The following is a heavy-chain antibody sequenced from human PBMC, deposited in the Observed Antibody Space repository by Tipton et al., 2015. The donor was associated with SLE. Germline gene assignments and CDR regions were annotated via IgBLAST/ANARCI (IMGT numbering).Heavy chain of an antibody. CDR2: IYYSGST. CDR1: GGSISSHY. CDR3: ARRNSSGWYRGAFDI. D-gene: IGHD6-19*01. Sequence: TLSLTCTVSGGSISSHYWSWIRQPPGKGLEWIGYIYYSGSTNYNPSLKSRVTISVDTSKNQFSLKLSSVTAADTAVYYCARRNSSGWYRGAFDIWGQGTMVTVSS. J-gene: IGHJ3*02. V-gene: IGHV4-59*08.